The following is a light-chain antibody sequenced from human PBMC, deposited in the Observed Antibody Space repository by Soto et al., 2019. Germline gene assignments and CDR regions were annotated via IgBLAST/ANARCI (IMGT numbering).Light chain of an antibody. CDR2: DVD. CDR3: SSYTSSSTVI. J-gene: IGLJ2*01. V-gene: IGLV2-14*03. CDR1: RSDVGGYNY. Sequence: QSALTQPVSISGSPGQSITISCTGTRSDVGGYNYVSWYQQYPGKAPKLMIYDVDNRPSGVSNRFSGSKSGKTASLTISGLQAEDEADYYCSSYTSSSTVIFGGGTKLTVL.